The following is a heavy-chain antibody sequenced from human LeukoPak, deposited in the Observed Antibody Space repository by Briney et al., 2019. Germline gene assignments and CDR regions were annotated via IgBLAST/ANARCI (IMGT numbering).Heavy chain of an antibody. J-gene: IGHJ1*01. D-gene: IGHD1-26*01. CDR1: GFTFSSYA. V-gene: IGHV3-23*01. Sequence: GGSLRLSCVASGFTFSSYAMGWVRQAPGKGLEWVSAIRGSGVTTHYAGSVKGRFSISRENSKNTLYLQMDSLRAEDPALYYCAKRVVVGATSPYSDFQDWGQGTLVTVSS. CDR2: IRGSGVTT. CDR3: AKRVVVGATSPYSDFQD.